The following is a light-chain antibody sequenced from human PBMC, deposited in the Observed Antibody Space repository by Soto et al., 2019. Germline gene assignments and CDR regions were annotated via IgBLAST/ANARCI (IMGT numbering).Light chain of an antibody. Sequence: EIVMTQSPATLSVSPGERATLSCRASQSVSSNLAWYQQKPGQAPRLLIYAASSRPTGIPARFSGSGSGTEFTLTISSLQSEDFAVYYCQPYNNWPPWTFGQGTKVEIK. V-gene: IGKV3-15*01. J-gene: IGKJ1*01. CDR1: QSVSSN. CDR2: AAS. CDR3: QPYNNWPPWT.